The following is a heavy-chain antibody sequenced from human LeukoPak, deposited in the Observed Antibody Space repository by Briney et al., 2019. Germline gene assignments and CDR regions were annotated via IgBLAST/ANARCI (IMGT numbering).Heavy chain of an antibody. V-gene: IGHV4-38-2*02. CDR2: IYHSGST. D-gene: IGHD6-13*01. J-gene: IGHJ5*02. CDR1: GYSISSGYY. Sequence: SETLSLTCTVSGYSISSGYYWGWIRPPPGKGLEWIGSIYHSGSTYYNPSLKSRVTISVDTSKNQFSLKLSSVTAADTAVYYCARAGSSSWYGWFDPWGQGTLVTVSP. CDR3: ARAGSSSWYGWFDP.